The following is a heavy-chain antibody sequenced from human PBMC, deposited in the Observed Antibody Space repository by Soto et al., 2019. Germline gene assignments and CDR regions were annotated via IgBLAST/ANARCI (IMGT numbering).Heavy chain of an antibody. D-gene: IGHD1-7*01. Sequence: VQLVESGGGLVKPGGSLRLSCAASGFTFSSYAISWVRQDPGQGLEWMGGIIPIFGTANYAQKFQGRVTITADESTSTAYMELSSLRSEDTAMYYCAREYNWNSIYYGMDVWGQGTTVTVSS. CDR2: IIPIFGTA. V-gene: IGHV1-69*01. CDR3: AREYNWNSIYYGMDV. CDR1: GFTFSSYA. J-gene: IGHJ6*02.